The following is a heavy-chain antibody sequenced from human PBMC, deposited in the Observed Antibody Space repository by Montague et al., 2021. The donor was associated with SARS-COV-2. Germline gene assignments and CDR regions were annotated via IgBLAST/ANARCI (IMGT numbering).Heavy chain of an antibody. CDR1: GDSITYFY. D-gene: IGHD3-16*01. V-gene: IGHV4-4*07. J-gene: IGHJ4*02. CDR3: ARGGITHLGAFDY. CDR2: VSSSGST. Sequence: SETLSLTCTVSGDSITYFYWSWIRQPAGKGLEWIGRVSSSGSTNYNPSLRSRVAMSVDTSKSQFSLKLSSVTAADAAVYYCARGGITHLGAFDYWGRGTLVTVSS.